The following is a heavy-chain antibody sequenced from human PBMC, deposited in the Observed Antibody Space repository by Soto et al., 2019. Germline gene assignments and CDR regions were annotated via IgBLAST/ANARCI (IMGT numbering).Heavy chain of an antibody. D-gene: IGHD3-22*01. J-gene: IGHJ6*02. CDR3: ATLRASGYNTNYFFGMDV. CDR2: ISPYNDNT. V-gene: IGHV1-18*04. Sequence: QVHLEQSGPEVQKPGASVKVACRASGNTFMNHGISWVRQAPGQGLEWMGWISPYNDNTNYAQKFQGRVSMTTDLSTSTAYMALRSLRSDDTAVYYCATLRASGYNTNYFFGMDVWGQGTTVAVSS. CDR1: GNTFMNHG.